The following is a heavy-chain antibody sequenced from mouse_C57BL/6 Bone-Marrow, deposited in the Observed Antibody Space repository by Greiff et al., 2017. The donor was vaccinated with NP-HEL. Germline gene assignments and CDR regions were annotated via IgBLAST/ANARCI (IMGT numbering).Heavy chain of an antibody. CDR3: TTSSSYWYFDV. D-gene: IGHD1-1*01. V-gene: IGHV14-4*01. J-gene: IGHJ1*03. CDR1: GFNIKDDY. Sequence: EVKLVESGAELVRPGASVKLSCTASGFNIKDDYMHWVKQRPEQGLEWIGWIDPENGDTEYASKFQGKATITADTSSNTAYLQLSSLTSEDTAVYYCTTSSSYWYFDVWGTGTTVTVSS. CDR2: IDPENGDT.